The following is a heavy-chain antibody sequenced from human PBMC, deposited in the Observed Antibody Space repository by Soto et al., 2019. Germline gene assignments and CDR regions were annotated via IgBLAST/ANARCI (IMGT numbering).Heavy chain of an antibody. CDR2: ISSSNSYI. Sequence: GGSLRLSCAASGFTFSSYSMNWVRQAPGKGLEWVSCISSSNSYIYYADSVQGRFTISRDNAKNSLYLQMNSLRAEDTAVYYCARGWIGDGSSWSLDYWGQGTLVTVSS. CDR3: ARGWIGDGSSWSLDY. J-gene: IGHJ4*02. D-gene: IGHD6-13*01. V-gene: IGHV3-21*01. CDR1: GFTFSSYS.